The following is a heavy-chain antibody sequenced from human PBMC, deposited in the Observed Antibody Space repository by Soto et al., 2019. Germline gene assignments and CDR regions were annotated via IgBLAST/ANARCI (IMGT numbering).Heavy chain of an antibody. CDR3: AKERLARGFDY. V-gene: IGHV3-23*01. J-gene: IGHJ4*02. CDR2: ISGGGDNT. Sequence: EVQLLDSGGGLVQPGWSLRLSCEASGCTFSNYAMNWVRQAPGKGLEWVLGISGGGDNTYYADSVKGRFTISRDNSKNTVFLQMNSLRAEDTAVYYCAKERLARGFDYWGQGTLVTVSS. CDR1: GCTFSNYA.